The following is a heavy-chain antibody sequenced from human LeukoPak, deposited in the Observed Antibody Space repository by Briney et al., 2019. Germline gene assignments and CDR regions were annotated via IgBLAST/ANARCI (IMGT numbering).Heavy chain of an antibody. V-gene: IGHV3-74*01. D-gene: IGHD1-26*01. Sequence: GGSLRLSCAASGFTLGNYWMHWVRQAPGKGLVWVSRTNTDESRTDYADSVKGRFTISRDNAKNSLYLQMNSLRDEDTAVYYCARGGTYCPDYWGQGTLVTVSS. CDR1: GFTLGNYW. J-gene: IGHJ4*02. CDR3: ARGGTYCPDY. CDR2: TNTDESRT.